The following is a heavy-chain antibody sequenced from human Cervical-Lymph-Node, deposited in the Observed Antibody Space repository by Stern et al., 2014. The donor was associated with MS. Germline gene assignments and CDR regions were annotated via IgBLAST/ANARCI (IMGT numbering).Heavy chain of an antibody. V-gene: IGHV1-69*01. Sequence: QVQLVQAGAEVRKPGSSVKVSCKASGGTFSRYGISWVRQAPGQGLEWMGGIIPVVGTADYAEQFQVRVTITADGSTSTACMELSSLTSADTAVYYCARGPYNRDFFEYWGQGTLVTVSS. CDR3: ARGPYNRDFFEY. CDR2: IIPVVGTA. CDR1: GGTFSRYG. D-gene: IGHD1-1*01. J-gene: IGHJ4*02.